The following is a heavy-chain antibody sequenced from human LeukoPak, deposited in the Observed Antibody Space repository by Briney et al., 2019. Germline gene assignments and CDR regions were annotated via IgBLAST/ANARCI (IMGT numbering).Heavy chain of an antibody. CDR2: SDPKSGAT. D-gene: IGHD3-10*01. Sequence: ASVKVSCKASGYIFTGYYMHWVRQAPGHGLEWMGWSDPKSGATKYEHFQGRVTMTRDTSISTAYMELSRLTSDDTAVYYCARGNFYDNKGYSPELRYWGQGTLVTVSS. CDR1: GYIFTGYY. V-gene: IGHV1-2*02. J-gene: IGHJ4*02. CDR3: ARGNFYDNKGYSPELRY.